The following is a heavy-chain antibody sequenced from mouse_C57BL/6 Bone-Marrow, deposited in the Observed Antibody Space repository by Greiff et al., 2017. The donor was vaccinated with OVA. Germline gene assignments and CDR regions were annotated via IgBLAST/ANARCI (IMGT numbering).Heavy chain of an antibody. CDR2: IHPSDSDT. CDR1: GYTFTCYW. J-gene: IGHJ3*01. Sequence: QVQLQQSGADLVKPGASVKVSCKASGYTFTCYWLHWLKQRPAQGLEWIGRIHPSDSDTNYNQKFKDKATLTVDKSYSTAYMQLSSLTSEDSAVYDGAIVLYDYPLLAYGGQGTLATVTA. D-gene: IGHD2-4*01. V-gene: IGHV1-74*01. CDR3: AIVLYDYPLLAY.